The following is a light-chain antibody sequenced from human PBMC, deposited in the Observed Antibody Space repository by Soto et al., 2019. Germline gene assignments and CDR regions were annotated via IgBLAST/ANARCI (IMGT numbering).Light chain of an antibody. Sequence: QSVLTQPASVSGSPGQSITISCTGTSSDVGGYNYVSWYQQHPGKAPKVMIYDVSNRPSGVSNRFSGSKSGNTASLTISGLQAEDEADYYCSSYTSSSTRVFGGGTKVIVL. CDR2: DVS. CDR1: SSDVGGYNY. V-gene: IGLV2-14*01. CDR3: SSYTSSSTRV. J-gene: IGLJ2*01.